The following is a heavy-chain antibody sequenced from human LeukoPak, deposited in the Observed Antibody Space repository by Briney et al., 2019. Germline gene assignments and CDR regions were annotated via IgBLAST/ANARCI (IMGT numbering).Heavy chain of an antibody. CDR2: MNPNSGNT. CDR1: GYTFTSYD. V-gene: IGHV1-8*01. D-gene: IGHD1-26*01. CDR3: LGLSGSRGY. J-gene: IGHJ4*02. Sequence: GASVKVSCKASGYTFTSYDINWVRQATGQGLEWMGWMNPNSGNTGYAQEFQGRVTMTRNTSISTAYMELSSLRSEDTAVYYCLGLSGSRGYWGQGTLVTVSS.